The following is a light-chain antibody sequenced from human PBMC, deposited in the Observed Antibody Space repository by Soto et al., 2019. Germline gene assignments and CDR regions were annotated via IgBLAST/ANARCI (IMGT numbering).Light chain of an antibody. V-gene: IGLV1-47*01. Sequence: QSVLTQPPSASGTPGQRVTISCSGSSSNIGSNSVHWYQQLPGTAPKLLIYSNSQRPSGVPERISGSKSGTSASLAISGLRSEDEADYYCAAWDDSLSGVVFGGGTKRTVL. J-gene: IGLJ2*01. CDR2: SNS. CDR3: AAWDDSLSGVV. CDR1: SSNIGSNS.